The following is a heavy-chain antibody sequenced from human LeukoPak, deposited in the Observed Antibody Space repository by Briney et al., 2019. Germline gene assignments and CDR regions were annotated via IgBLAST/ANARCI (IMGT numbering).Heavy chain of an antibody. J-gene: IGHJ4*02. CDR2: IKQDGSEK. D-gene: IGHD6-19*01. CDR3: ATGWLGD. CDR1: GFTFSNFW. V-gene: IGHV3-7*02. Sequence: GGSLRLSCVASGFTFSNFWMTWVRQAPGKGLEWVANIKQDGSEKYYVDSVKGRFTISRDNAKNSLYLQMNSLRVDDTAVYYCATGWLGDWGQGTLVTVSS.